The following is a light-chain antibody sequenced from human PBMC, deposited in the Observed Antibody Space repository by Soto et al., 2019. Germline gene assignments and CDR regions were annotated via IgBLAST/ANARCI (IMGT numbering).Light chain of an antibody. CDR2: VAS. CDR3: QQANSFPIT. CDR1: QGINNW. Sequence: DIQMTQSPSSVSASVGDRVTITCRASQGINNWLAWYQQKPGKAPTLLIYVASNLQSGVPSRFSGSGSGTDFTLTISSLQPEDSATYYCQQANSFPITFGQGTRLEIK. J-gene: IGKJ5*01. V-gene: IGKV1-12*01.